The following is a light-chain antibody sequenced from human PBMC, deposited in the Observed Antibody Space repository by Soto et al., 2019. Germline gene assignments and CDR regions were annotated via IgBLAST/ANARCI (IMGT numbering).Light chain of an antibody. CDR2: TAS. V-gene: IGKV3-20*01. CDR3: QHYGSSPF. Sequence: EIVLTQSPGTLSLSPGERATLSCRASQSVTSSYLAWYQQKPGQAPRLLIYTASSMATGIPDRFSGSGSGTDFTLTISRLEPEDFAVYYCQHYGSSPFFGGGTKVEIK. CDR1: QSVTSSY. J-gene: IGKJ4*01.